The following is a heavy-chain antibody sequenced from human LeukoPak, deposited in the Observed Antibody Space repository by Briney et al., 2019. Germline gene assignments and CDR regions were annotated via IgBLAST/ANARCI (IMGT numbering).Heavy chain of an antibody. Sequence: ASVKVSCKASGYTFTSYGISWVRQAPGQGLEWMGWISAYNGNTNYAQKLQGRITMTTDTSTSTAYMELRSLRSDDTAVYYCARINTAMVEYYLDYWGQGTLVTVSS. J-gene: IGHJ4*02. D-gene: IGHD5-18*01. V-gene: IGHV1-18*01. CDR1: GYTFTSYG. CDR2: ISAYNGNT. CDR3: ARINTAMVEYYLDY.